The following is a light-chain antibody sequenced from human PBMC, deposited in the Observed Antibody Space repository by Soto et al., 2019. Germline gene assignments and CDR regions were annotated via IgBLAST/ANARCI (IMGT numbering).Light chain of an antibody. J-gene: IGLJ1*01. CDR1: SSDVGSYNR. V-gene: IGLV2-18*02. CDR2: EVS. CDR3: SSYTSSSTYV. Sequence: QSALTQPPSVSGSPGQSVTISCNGTSSDVGSYNRVSWYQQSPGTAPKLMIYEVSNRPSGVPDRFSGSKSGNTASLTISGLQAEDEADYYCSSYTSSSTYVFGTGTKLTVL.